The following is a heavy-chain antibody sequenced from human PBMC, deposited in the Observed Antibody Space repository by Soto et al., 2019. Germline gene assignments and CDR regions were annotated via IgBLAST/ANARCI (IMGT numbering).Heavy chain of an antibody. Sequence: PSETLSLTCAVYGGSFSGYYWSWIRQPPGKGLEWIGEINHSGSTNYNPSLKSRVTISVDTSKNQFSLKLSSVTAADTAVYYCARVIEGATYEAFDYWGQGTLVTVSS. CDR3: ARVIEGATYEAFDY. J-gene: IGHJ4*02. V-gene: IGHV4-34*01. CDR2: INHSGST. CDR1: GGSFSGYY. D-gene: IGHD1-26*01.